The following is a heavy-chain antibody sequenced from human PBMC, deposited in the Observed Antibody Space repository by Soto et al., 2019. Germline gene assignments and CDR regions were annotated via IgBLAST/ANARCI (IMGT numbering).Heavy chain of an antibody. Sequence: NPSETLSLTCTVSGGSMSSSSYYWGRIRQPPGKGLEWIANMYFSGFYSGSTSYNPSLKSRVTISVDTSKNQFSLQVSSVTAADTAVYYCARGFDILTFGFCLDYWGQGTLVTVSS. CDR1: GGSMSSSSYY. V-gene: IGHV4-39*01. J-gene: IGHJ4*02. CDR3: ARGFDILTFGFCLDY. CDR2: MYFSGFYSGST. D-gene: IGHD3-9*01.